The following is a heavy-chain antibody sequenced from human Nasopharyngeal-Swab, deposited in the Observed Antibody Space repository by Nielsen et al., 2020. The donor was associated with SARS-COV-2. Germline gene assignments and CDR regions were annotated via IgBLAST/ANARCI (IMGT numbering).Heavy chain of an antibody. J-gene: IGHJ4*02. D-gene: IGHD3-10*01. CDR1: GFTFSSYA. V-gene: IGHV3-23*01. Sequence: GEPLKIYCAASGFTFSSYAMSWVRQAPGKGLEWVSANSGSGGSTYYADSVKGRFTISRDNSKNTLYLQMNSLRAEDTAVYYCAKGHDYYDSGSYHRGYWGQGTLVTVSS. CDR3: AKGHDYYDSGSYHRGY. CDR2: NSGSGGST.